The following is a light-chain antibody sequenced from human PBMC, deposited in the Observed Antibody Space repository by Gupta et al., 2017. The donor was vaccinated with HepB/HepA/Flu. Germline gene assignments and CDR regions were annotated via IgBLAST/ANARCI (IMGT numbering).Light chain of an antibody. CDR1: SSNIGSNY. CDR2: RNN. Sequence: QSVLTQPPSASETPGQRVTISCSGSSSNIGSNYVYWYQQLPGTAPKLLIYRNNQRPSGVPDRFSGSKSGTSASLAISGLRSDDEADYYCAAWDDRRSGWVFGGGTKLTVL. J-gene: IGLJ3*02. CDR3: AAWDDRRSGWV. V-gene: IGLV1-47*01.